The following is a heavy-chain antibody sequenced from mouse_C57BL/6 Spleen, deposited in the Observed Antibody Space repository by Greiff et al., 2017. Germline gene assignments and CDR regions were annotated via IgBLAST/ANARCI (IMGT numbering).Heavy chain of an antibody. D-gene: IGHD1-1*01. Sequence: EVQLQQSGPELVKPGASVKIPCKASGYTFTDYNMDWVKQSHGKSLEWIGDINPNTGGTIYNQKFKGKATLTVDKSSSTAYMELRSLTSEDTAVYYCARSVAHYAMDYWGQGTSVTVSS. J-gene: IGHJ4*01. V-gene: IGHV1-18*01. CDR2: INPNTGGT. CDR3: ARSVAHYAMDY. CDR1: GYTFTDYN.